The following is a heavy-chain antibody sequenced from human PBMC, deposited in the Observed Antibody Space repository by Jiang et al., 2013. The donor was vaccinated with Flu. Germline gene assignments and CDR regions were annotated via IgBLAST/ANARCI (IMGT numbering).Heavy chain of an antibody. J-gene: IGHJ4*02. Sequence: KKPGESLKISCKGSGYSFTSYWIGWVRQMPGKGLEWMGIIYPGDSDTRYSPSFQGQVTISADKSISTAYLQWSSLKASDTAMYYCARHEGGLTYYYGSGSYYIWGQGTLVTVSS. CDR1: GYSFTSYW. CDR3: ARHEGGLTYYYGSGSYYI. V-gene: IGHV5-51*01. D-gene: IGHD3-10*01. CDR2: IYPGDSDT.